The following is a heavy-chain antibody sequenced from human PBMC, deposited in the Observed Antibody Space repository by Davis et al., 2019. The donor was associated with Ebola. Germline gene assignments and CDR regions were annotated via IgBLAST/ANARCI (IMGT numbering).Heavy chain of an antibody. J-gene: IGHJ5*02. CDR2: ISAYNGNT. D-gene: IGHD4-17*01. Sequence: AASVKVSCKASGYTFTSYGISWVRQAPGQGLEWMGWISAYNGNTGYAQKFQGRVTMTSNTSISTAYMELNSLRSEDTAVYYCARGLGADYGDFNWFDPWGQGTLVTVSS. CDR3: ARGLGADYGDFNWFDP. V-gene: IGHV1-8*02. CDR1: GYTFTSYG.